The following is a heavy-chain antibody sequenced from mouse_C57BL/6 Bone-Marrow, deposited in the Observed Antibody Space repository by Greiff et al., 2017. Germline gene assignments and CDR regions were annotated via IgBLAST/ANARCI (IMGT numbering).Heavy chain of an antibody. V-gene: IGHV1-55*01. Sequence: QVQLQQPGAELVKPGASVKMSCKASGYTFTSYWITWVKQRPGQGLEWIGDIYPGSGSTNYNEKFKSKATLTVDTASSTAYMQLSSLTSEDSAVYYCASSGYYGYDGAYWGQGTLVTVSA. CDR1: GYTFTSYW. CDR3: ASSGYYGYDGAY. J-gene: IGHJ3*01. CDR2: IYPGSGST. D-gene: IGHD2-2*01.